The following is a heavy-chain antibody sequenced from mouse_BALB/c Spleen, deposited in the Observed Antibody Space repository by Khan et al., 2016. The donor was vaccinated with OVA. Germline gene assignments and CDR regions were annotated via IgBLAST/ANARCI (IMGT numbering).Heavy chain of an antibody. CDR3: ARSGYGNPFAY. CDR1: GYTFTSYY. J-gene: IGHJ3*01. D-gene: IGHD2-1*01. Sequence: QVQLQQPGAELVKPGTSVKISCKASGYTFTSYYMYWVKQRPGQGLEWIGGINPNNGDSNFNEKFKSKATLTVDKSSSTAYMQLGILPSEDSAVYCCARSGYGNPFAYWGQGTLVTVSA. V-gene: IGHV1S81*02. CDR2: INPNNGDS.